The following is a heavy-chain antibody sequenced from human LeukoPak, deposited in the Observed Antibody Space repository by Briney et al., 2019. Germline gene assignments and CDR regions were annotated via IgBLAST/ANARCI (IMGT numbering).Heavy chain of an antibody. J-gene: IGHJ4*02. Sequence: VSVKVSCKASGYTFTSYYMHWVRQAPGQGLEWMGIINPSGGSTSYAQKFQGRVTMTRDMSTSTVYMELSSLRSEDTAVYYCARGIAARPDTLYFDYWGQGTLVTVSS. CDR1: GYTFTSYY. CDR2: INPSGGST. CDR3: ARGIAARPDTLYFDY. D-gene: IGHD6-6*01. V-gene: IGHV1-46*01.